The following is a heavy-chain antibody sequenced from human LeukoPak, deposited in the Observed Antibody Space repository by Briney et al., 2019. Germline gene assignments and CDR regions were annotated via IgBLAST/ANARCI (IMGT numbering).Heavy chain of an antibody. Sequence: SETLSLTCTVSGGSISSSSYYWGWIRQPPGKGLEWIGEINHSGSTNYNPSLKSRVTISVDTSKNQFSLKLSSVTAADTAVYYCARSGVAGECVYWGQGTLVTVSS. CDR1: GGSISSSSYY. J-gene: IGHJ4*02. CDR2: INHSGST. D-gene: IGHD6-19*01. CDR3: ARSGVAGECVY. V-gene: IGHV4-39*07.